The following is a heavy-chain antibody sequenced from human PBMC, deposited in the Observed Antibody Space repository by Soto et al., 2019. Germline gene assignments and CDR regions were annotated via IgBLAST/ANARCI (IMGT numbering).Heavy chain of an antibody. CDR2: IYWDDDK. CDR1: GFSLSTSEVG. CDR3: AHSATLATFTMVRGVIIKALPLFDY. V-gene: IGHV2-5*02. Sequence: SGPTLVNPTQTLTLTCTFSGFSLSTSEVGVGWIRQPPGKALEWLALIYWDDDKRYSPSLKSRLTITKDTSKNQVVLTMTNMDPVDTATYYCAHSATLATFTMVRGVIIKALPLFDYWGQGTLVTVSS. D-gene: IGHD3-10*01. J-gene: IGHJ4*02.